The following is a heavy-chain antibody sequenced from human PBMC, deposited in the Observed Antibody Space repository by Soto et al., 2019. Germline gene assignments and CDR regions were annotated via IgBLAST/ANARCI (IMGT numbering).Heavy chain of an antibody. CDR2: MNVYNGHT. J-gene: IGHJ5*02. V-gene: IGHV1-18*01. D-gene: IGHD6-19*01. CDR1: GYIFNNYA. CDR3: ARDLSSGWFDH. Sequence: QVQLVQSGAEVKKPGASVKVSCKASGYIFNNYAISWVRQAPGQGLEWMGWMNVYNGHTKYAQKEQGRLTMTTDTSTSTAYMELRNLRSDDTAVYYCARDLSSGWFDHWGQGTLVTVSS.